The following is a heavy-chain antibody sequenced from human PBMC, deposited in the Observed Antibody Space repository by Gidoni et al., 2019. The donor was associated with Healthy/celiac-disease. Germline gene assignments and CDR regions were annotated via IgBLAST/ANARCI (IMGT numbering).Heavy chain of an antibody. V-gene: IGHV3-30*01. CDR1: GFTFSRYA. D-gene: IGHD5-12*01. CDR3: ARVRDGYNYFDY. CDR2: ISYDGSNK. Sequence: QVQLVESGGGVVQPGRSLRLSCAASGFTFSRYAMHWVRQAPGKGLEWVAVISYDGSNKYYADSVKGRFTISRDNSKNTLYLQMNSLRAEDTAVYYCARVRDGYNYFDYWGQGTLVTVSS. J-gene: IGHJ4*02.